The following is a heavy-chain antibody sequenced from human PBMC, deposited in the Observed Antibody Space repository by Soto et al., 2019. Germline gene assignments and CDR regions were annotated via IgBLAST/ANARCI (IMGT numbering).Heavy chain of an antibody. CDR3: ARGPGYYYYYMDV. CDR1: GYTFTSYG. CDR2: ISAYNGNT. J-gene: IGHJ6*03. V-gene: IGHV1-18*01. Sequence: ASVKVSCKASGYTFTSYGISWVRQAPGQGLEWMGWISAYNGNTNYAQKFQGRVTMTRNTSISTAYMELSSLRSEDTAVYYCARGPGYYYYYMDVWGKGTTVTVSS.